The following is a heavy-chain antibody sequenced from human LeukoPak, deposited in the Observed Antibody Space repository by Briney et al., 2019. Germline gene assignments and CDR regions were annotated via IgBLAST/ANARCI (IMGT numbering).Heavy chain of an antibody. V-gene: IGHV4-39*07. CDR1: SDSISSSSYY. J-gene: IGHJ4*02. CDR3: ARVPTVTFFDY. D-gene: IGHD4-17*01. Sequence: SETLSLNCTVSSDSISSSSYYWGSIRQPPGKGLEWIGTIYYSGSTYYNPSLKSRVPISVDTSKNQFSVKLRSVTAADTAVYYCARVPTVTFFDYWGQGTLVTVCS. CDR2: IYYSGST.